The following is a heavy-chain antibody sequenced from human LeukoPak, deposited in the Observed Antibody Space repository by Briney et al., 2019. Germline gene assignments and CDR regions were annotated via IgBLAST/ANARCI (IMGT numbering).Heavy chain of an antibody. Sequence: SETLSLTSTVSGGSISSYYWSWIRQPPGKGLEWIGYIYYSGSTNYNPSLKSGVTISVDTSKNQFSLKLSSVTAADTAVYYCARPMGSRDAFDIWGQGTMVTVSS. CDR2: IYYSGST. D-gene: IGHD1-26*01. CDR1: GGSISSYY. J-gene: IGHJ3*02. CDR3: ARPMGSRDAFDI. V-gene: IGHV4-59*01.